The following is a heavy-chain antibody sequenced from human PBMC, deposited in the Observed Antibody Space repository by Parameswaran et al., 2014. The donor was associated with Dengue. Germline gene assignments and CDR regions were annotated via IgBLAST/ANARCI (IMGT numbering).Heavy chain of an antibody. V-gene: IGHV3-23*01. CDR2: ISGSGGHT. J-gene: IGHJ5*02. Sequence: RWIRQPPGKGLEWVSGISGSGGHTYYADSVKGRFTISRDNSKNTLYLQMNSLRAEDTAIYYCAKHMLRGHNWFDPWGQGTLVTVLL. CDR3: AKHMLRGHNWFDP. D-gene: IGHD3-10*01.